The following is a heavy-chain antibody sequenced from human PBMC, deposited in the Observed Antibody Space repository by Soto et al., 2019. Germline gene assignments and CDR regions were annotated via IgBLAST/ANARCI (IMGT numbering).Heavy chain of an antibody. V-gene: IGHV3-30*18. J-gene: IGHJ3*02. CDR1: GFTFSNYG. D-gene: IGHD6-19*01. Sequence: QVPLVESGGGVVQPGRSLRLSCAASGFTFSNYGMHWVRQAPGKGLEWVAVISYDGSNNYCADSVKGRFTFSRDNSENTLYLHMNNLRPEDTAVYYCAKDLAVAGTGGNAFDIWGQGTTVTVSS. CDR2: ISYDGSNN. CDR3: AKDLAVAGTGGNAFDI.